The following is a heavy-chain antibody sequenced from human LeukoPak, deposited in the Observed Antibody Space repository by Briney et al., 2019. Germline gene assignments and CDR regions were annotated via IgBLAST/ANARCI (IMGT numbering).Heavy chain of an antibody. CDR2: ISYDGINK. J-gene: IGHJ4*02. CDR3: AGYGSGTFYSTDY. V-gene: IGHV3-30-3*01. Sequence: GGSLRLSCAAFGFTFETYVLHWVRQAPGKGLEWVAVISYDGINKYYADSVKGRFTISRDSSKNTLYLQMNSLRAEDTAFYYCAGYGSGTFYSTDYWGQGTLVTVSS. D-gene: IGHD3-10*01. CDR1: GFTFETYV.